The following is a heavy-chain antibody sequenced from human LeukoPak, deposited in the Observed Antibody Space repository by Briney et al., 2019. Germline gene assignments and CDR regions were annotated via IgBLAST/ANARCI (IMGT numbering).Heavy chain of an antibody. V-gene: IGHV3-23*01. J-gene: IGHJ4*02. CDR3: ATLAGGSIVVVPAAPRDY. CDR2: ISGSGGST. CDR1: GFTFSSYA. Sequence: GGSLRLSCAASGFTFSSYAMSWVRQAPGKGLEWVSAISGSGGSTYYAGSVKGRFTISRDNSKNTLYLQMNSLRAEDTAVYYCATLAGGSIVVVPAAPRDYWGQGTLVTVSS. D-gene: IGHD2-2*01.